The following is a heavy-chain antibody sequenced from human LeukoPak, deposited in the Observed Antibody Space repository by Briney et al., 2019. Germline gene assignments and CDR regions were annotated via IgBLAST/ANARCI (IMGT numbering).Heavy chain of an antibody. D-gene: IGHD5-12*01. CDR1: GFTFSSSA. CDR3: ARGWTSGYGD. J-gene: IGHJ3*01. V-gene: IGHV3-23*01. CDR2: ITTSGGST. Sequence: PGGSLRLSCSASGFTFSSSAMNWVRQAPGKGLEWVSTITTSGGSTYYADSVKGRFTISRDNSNNTLYLQLNSLSAEDTAIYYCARGWTSGYGDWGQGTMVPVFS.